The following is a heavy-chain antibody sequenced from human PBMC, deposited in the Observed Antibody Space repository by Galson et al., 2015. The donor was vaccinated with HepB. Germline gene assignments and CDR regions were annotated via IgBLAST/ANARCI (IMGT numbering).Heavy chain of an antibody. Sequence: TLSLTCTVSGGSISSGSYYWSWIRQPAGKGLEWIGRIYTSGSTNYNPSLKSRVTISVDTSKNQFSLKLSSVTAADTAVYYCARCHPLDWFDPWGQGTLVTVSS. CDR2: IYTSGST. J-gene: IGHJ5*02. V-gene: IGHV4-61*02. CDR3: ARCHPLDWFDP. CDR1: GGSISSGSYY.